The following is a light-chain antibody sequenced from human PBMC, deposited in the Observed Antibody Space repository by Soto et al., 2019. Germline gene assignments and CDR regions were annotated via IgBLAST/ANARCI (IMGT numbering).Light chain of an antibody. CDR1: IGDVGGYNY. J-gene: IGLJ3*02. V-gene: IGLV2-14*01. Sequence: QSALTQPASVSGSPGQSITISCSGTIGDVGGYNYVSWYQQYPGKAPKLIIYEVSNRPSGVSKRFSGSKSGNTASLTISGLQAEDESDYYCSSYTSSSTWVFGGGTQLTVL. CDR2: EVS. CDR3: SSYTSSSTWV.